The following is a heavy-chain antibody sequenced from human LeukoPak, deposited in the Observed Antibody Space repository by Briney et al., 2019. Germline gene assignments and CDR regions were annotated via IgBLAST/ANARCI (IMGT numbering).Heavy chain of an antibody. D-gene: IGHD6-13*01. Sequence: SETLSLTCAVSGGSISSSNWWSWVRLPPGKGLEWIGEIYHSGSTNYNPSLKSRVTISVGKSKNQFSLKLSSVTAADTAVHYCAKHSSSWPFDPWGQGTLVTVSS. CDR2: IYHSGST. V-gene: IGHV4-4*02. J-gene: IGHJ5*02. CDR3: AKHSSSWPFDP. CDR1: GGSISSSNW.